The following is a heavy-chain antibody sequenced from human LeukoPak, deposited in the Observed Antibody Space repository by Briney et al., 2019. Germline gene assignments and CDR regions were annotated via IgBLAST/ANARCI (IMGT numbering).Heavy chain of an antibody. V-gene: IGHV6-1*01. CDR2: TYYRSKWYN. CDR3: ARDDSSSKSRMDL. D-gene: IGHD6-6*01. CDR1: GDSVSSNSAA. Sequence: SQTLSLTCAISGDSVSSNSAAWNWIRQSRSRGLEWLGRTYYRSKWYNDYAVSVKSRITINPDTSKNQFSLQLNSVTPEDTAVYSCARDDSSSKSRMDLWGQGTTVTVSS. J-gene: IGHJ6*02.